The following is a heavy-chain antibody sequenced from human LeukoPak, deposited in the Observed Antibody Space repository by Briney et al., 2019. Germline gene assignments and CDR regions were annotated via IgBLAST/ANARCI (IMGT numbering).Heavy chain of an antibody. CDR3: ARDPGIVGATVFDY. CDR2: IYTGGST. V-gene: IGHV4-61*02. D-gene: IGHD1-26*01. CDR1: GGSMTSGSYY. Sequence: SETLSLTCTVSGGSMTSGSYYWNWIRQPAGKGLEWIGRIYTGGSTYYNPSLKSRATISLDTSKNQFSLELTSVTAADTAVYYCARDPGIVGATVFDYWGQGTLVTVSS. J-gene: IGHJ4*02.